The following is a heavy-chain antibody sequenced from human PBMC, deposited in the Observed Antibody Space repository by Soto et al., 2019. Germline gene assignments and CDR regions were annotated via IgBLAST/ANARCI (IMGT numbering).Heavy chain of an antibody. CDR2: IYWDDDK. CDR1: GFSLSTSGVG. D-gene: IGHD3-16*01. V-gene: IGHV2-5*02. CDR3: ALHVGVLYFDY. Sequence: QITLKESGPTLVKPTQTLTLTCTFSGFSLSTSGVGVGWIRQPPGKALECLALIYWDDDKRYSPSLKSRLTXTXXTYKHQVVLTITSVDHVDTATYSWALHVGVLYFDYWGQGTLVTVSS. J-gene: IGHJ4*02.